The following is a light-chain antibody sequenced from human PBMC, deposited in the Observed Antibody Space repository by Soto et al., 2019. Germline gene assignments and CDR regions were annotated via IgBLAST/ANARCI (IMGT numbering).Light chain of an antibody. CDR2: GAS. V-gene: IGKV3D-15*01. CDR3: QQYKDWPPLT. CDR1: QNINSN. J-gene: IGKJ4*01. Sequence: EILMTQSPLTLSASPGEGATLSCRASQNINSNLAWYQQRPGQAPRVLIYGASSSASGIPDRFSGSGSGTDFNPTITGLEPDDFAVYYYQQYKDWPPLTFGGGTRVESK.